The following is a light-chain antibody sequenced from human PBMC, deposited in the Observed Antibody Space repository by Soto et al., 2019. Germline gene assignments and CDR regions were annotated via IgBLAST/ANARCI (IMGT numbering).Light chain of an antibody. Sequence: DLQMTQSPSTLSASVGDRVTITCRASQSIGSWLAWYQQKAGKAPKLLIYDASSLESGVPPRFSGSGSGTEFTLTISSLQPDDFATYYCQQYNSYSWTFGQGTKVEIK. V-gene: IGKV1-5*01. CDR2: DAS. J-gene: IGKJ1*01. CDR3: QQYNSYSWT. CDR1: QSIGSW.